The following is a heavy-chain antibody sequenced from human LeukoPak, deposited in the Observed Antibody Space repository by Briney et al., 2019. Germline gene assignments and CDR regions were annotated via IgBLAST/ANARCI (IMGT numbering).Heavy chain of an antibody. J-gene: IGHJ4*02. V-gene: IGHV1-2*02. CDR3: AMCLSGYYLGFDY. D-gene: IGHD3-3*01. Sequence: AASVKVSCKASGYTFTGYYMHWVRQAPGQGLEWMRWINPNSGGTNYAQKFQGRVTMTRDTSISTAYMELSRLRSDDTAVYYCAMCLSGYYLGFDYWSQGTLVTVSS. CDR1: GYTFTGYY. CDR2: INPNSGGT.